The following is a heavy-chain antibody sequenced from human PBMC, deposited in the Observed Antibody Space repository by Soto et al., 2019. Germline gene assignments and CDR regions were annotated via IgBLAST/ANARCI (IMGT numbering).Heavy chain of an antibody. V-gene: IGHV4-59*01. CDR1: GGSISHYY. Sequence: QVQLQESGPGLVKPSETLSLTCTVSGGSISHYYWSWIRQPPGKGLEWIGYIYYSGSANYNPSLQGRVIISVDTSKNQFSLKLSSVTAADTAVYFCARGGSSWSGAWYFDLWGRGTLVTVSS. J-gene: IGHJ2*01. CDR2: IYYSGSA. D-gene: IGHD6-13*01. CDR3: ARGGSSWSGAWYFDL.